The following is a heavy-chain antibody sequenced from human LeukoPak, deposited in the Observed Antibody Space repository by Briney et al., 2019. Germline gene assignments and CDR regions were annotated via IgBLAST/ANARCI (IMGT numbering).Heavy chain of an antibody. CDR3: ASSSPKAYYYDSSGYYRHDY. D-gene: IGHD3-22*01. CDR1: GGTFSSYA. CDR2: IIPIFGTA. J-gene: IGHJ4*02. Sequence: ASVKVSCTASGGTFSSYAISWVRQAPGQGLEWVGGIIPIFGTANYAQKFQGRVTITADESTSTAYMELSSLRSEDTAVYYCASSSPKAYYYDSSGYYRHDYWGQGTLVTVSS. V-gene: IGHV1-69*13.